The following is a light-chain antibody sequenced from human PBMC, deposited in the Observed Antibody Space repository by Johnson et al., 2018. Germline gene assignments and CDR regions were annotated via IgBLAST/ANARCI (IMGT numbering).Light chain of an antibody. J-gene: IGLJ1*01. V-gene: IGLV1-51*02. Sequence: QSVLTQPPSVSAAPGQKVTISCSGSSSNIGNNYVSWYQQLPGTAPKLLIYENNKRPSGIPYRFSGSKSGTSATLGITGLQTGYEADYYCGTWDSSLSAGNVFGTGTKVTVL. CDR3: GTWDSSLSAGNV. CDR1: SSNIGNNY. CDR2: ENN.